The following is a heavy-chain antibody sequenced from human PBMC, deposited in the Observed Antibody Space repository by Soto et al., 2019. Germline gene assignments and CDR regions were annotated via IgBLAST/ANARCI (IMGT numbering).Heavy chain of an antibody. CDR1: GGSISSYY. V-gene: IGHV4-59*01. Sequence: SETLSLTCTVSGGSISSYYWSWIRQPPGKGLEWIGYIYYSGSTNYNPSLKSRVTISVDTSKNQFSLKLSSVTAADMAVYYCARARDFDYWGQGTLVTVSS. CDR2: IYYSGST. CDR3: ARARDFDY. J-gene: IGHJ4*02.